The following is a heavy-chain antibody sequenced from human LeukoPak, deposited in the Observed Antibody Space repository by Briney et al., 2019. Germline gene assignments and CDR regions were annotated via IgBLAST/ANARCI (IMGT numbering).Heavy chain of an antibody. CDR2: INHSGST. J-gene: IGHJ5*02. CDR3: ASVPYCSGGSCYLNWFDP. CDR1: GGSFSGYC. D-gene: IGHD2-15*01. Sequence: PSETLSLTCAVYGGSFSGYCWSWIRQPPGKGLEWIGEINHSGSTNYNPSLKSRVTISVDTSKNQFSLKLSSVTAADTAVYYCASVPYCSGGSCYLNWFDPWGQGTLVTVSS. V-gene: IGHV4-34*01.